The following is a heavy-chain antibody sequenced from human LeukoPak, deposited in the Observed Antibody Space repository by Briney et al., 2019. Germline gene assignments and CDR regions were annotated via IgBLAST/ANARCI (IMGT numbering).Heavy chain of an antibody. CDR1: GYTFTRDA. D-gene: IGHD3-22*01. V-gene: IGHV7-4-1*02. J-gene: IGHJ6*03. CDR2: INTKTGNP. CDR3: ARVYGDSSGYYSLHYYYMDV. Sequence: ASVKVSCKASGYTFTRDAMNWVRQAPGQGLEWMGWINTKTGNPTYGQGFTGRFVFSLDTSVSTAYLQISSLKAEDTAVYYCARVYGDSSGYYSLHYYYMDVWGKGTTVTVSS.